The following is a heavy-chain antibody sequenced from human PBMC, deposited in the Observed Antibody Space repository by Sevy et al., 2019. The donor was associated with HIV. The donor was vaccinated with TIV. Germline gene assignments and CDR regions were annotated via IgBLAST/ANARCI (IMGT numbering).Heavy chain of an antibody. V-gene: IGHV5-51*01. CDR3: ARTYYYGSGNYCDAISRFGY. CDR1: GFTFTNYW. CDR2: IYPGDSDT. J-gene: IGHJ4*02. Sequence: GESLKISCKGSGFTFTNYWIAWVRQMPGKGLEWMWIIYPGDSDTRYSPSFQGQVTISTDKSITTAYLQWSSLKASDTAMYYCARTYYYGSGNYCDAISRFGYWGQGTLVTASS. D-gene: IGHD3-10*01.